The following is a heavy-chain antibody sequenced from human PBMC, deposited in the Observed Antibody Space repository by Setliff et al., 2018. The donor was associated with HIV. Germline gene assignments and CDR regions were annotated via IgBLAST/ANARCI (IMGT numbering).Heavy chain of an antibody. Sequence: PGGSLRLSCAASGFTFSSYEMNWVRQAPGKGLEWVSSISSSSTYIYYADSVRGRFTISRDNAKNSLYLQMNSLRAEDTAVYYCARDYLYYNLYNGSPVYGMDVWGQGTTVTVSS. CDR2: ISSSSTYI. CDR1: GFTFSSYE. D-gene: IGHD3-3*01. CDR3: ARDYLYYNLYNGSPVYGMDV. J-gene: IGHJ6*02. V-gene: IGHV3-21*01.